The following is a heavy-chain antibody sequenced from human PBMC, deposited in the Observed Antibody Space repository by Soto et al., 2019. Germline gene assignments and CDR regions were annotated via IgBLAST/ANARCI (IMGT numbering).Heavy chain of an antibody. D-gene: IGHD3-3*01. CDR3: ARRDWSIWYSEY. V-gene: IGHV4-39*01. Sequence: PSETLSLTCTVSGGSISTKNYYWAWIRQPPGKGLEWIGTIYYRGTTYYNPSLKSRVTISVDTSKNQFSLKLSSVTAADTAVYYCARRDWSIWYSEYWGQGILVTVSS. CDR1: GGSISTKNYY. J-gene: IGHJ4*02. CDR2: IYYRGTT.